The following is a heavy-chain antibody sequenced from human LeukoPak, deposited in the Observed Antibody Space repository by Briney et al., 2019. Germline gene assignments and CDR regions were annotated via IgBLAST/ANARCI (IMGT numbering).Heavy chain of an antibody. CDR2: IYYSGST. D-gene: IGHD2/OR15-2a*01. CDR3: AKESNSSDNWYFDL. J-gene: IGHJ2*01. CDR1: GGSINSYY. V-gene: IGHV4-59*01. Sequence: SETLSLTCTVSGGSINSYYWSWIRQPPGKGLEWIGYIYYSGSTNYNPSLKSRVTISVDTSKNQFSLKLSSVTAADTAVYYCAKESNSSDNWYFDLWGRGTLVTVSS.